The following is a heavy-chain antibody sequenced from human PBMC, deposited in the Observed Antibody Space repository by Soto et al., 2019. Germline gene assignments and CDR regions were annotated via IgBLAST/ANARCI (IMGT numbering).Heavy chain of an antibody. CDR3: ARSVSYSSSWYPPFDY. CDR1: GYSFTSYW. J-gene: IGHJ4*02. V-gene: IGHV5-51*01. Sequence: GESLKISCKGSGYSFTSYWIGWVRQMPGKGLEWMGIIYPGDSDTRYSPSFQGQVTISADKSISTAYLQWSSLKASDAAMYYCARSVSYSSSWYPPFDYWGQGTLVTVPQ. D-gene: IGHD6-13*01. CDR2: IYPGDSDT.